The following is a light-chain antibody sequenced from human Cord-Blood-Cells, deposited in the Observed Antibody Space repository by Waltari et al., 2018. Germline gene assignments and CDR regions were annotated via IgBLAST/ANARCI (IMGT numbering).Light chain of an antibody. CDR3: QQRSNWPQLT. CDR2: DAS. Sequence: DIVLTPSPATLSLSPGERATLSCRASQSVSSYLAWYQQKPGQAPRLLIYDASNRATGIPARFSGSGSGTDFTLTISSLEPEDFAVYYCQQRSNWPQLTFGGGTKVEIK. V-gene: IGKV3-11*01. CDR1: QSVSSY. J-gene: IGKJ4*01.